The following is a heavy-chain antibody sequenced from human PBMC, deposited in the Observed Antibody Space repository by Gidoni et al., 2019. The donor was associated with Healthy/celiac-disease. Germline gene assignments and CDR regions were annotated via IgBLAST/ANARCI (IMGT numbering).Heavy chain of an antibody. CDR1: GFSLSASGVG. CDR3: AHGTGTTGEDWFDP. J-gene: IGHJ5*02. CDR2: IYWDDDK. D-gene: IGHD1-1*01. Sequence: QITLKESGPTLVKPTPTLTLPCPFSGFSLSASGVGVGWIRQPPGKALEWLALIYWDDDKRYSPSLKSRLTITKDTSKNQVVLTMTNMDPVDTATYYCAHGTGTTGEDWFDPWGQGTLVTVSS. V-gene: IGHV2-5*02.